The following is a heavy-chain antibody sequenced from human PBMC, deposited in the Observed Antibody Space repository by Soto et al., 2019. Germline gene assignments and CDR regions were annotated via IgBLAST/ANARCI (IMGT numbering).Heavy chain of an antibody. CDR3: ARESDGANSL. CDR1: GFTFSSYW. V-gene: IGHV3-74*01. Sequence: EVQLVESGGGLVQPGGYLRLSCAASGFTFSSYWMHWVRQAPGKGLVWVSRINGDGSSTGYADSVKGRFTISRDNAKNTLYLQMNSLRAEDTSVYYCARESDGANSLWGKGTLVTVSS. CDR2: INGDGSST. D-gene: IGHD4-17*01. J-gene: IGHJ4*02.